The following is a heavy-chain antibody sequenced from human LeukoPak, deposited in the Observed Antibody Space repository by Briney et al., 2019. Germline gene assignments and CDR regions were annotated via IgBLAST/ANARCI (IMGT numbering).Heavy chain of an antibody. CDR1: GFTFSSYG. D-gene: IGHD4-11*01. CDR2: IRYDGSNK. J-gene: IGHJ5*02. CDR3: ARLPLNPPLTFNWFDP. V-gene: IGHV3-30*02. Sequence: PGGSLRLSCAASGFTFSSYGMHWVRQAPGKGLEWVAFIRYDGSNKYYADSVKGRFTISRDNSKNTLYLQMNSLRAEDTAVYYCARLPLNPPLTFNWFDPWGQGTLVTVSS.